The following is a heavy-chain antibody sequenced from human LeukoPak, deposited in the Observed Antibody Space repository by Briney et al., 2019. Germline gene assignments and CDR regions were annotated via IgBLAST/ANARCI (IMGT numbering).Heavy chain of an antibody. V-gene: IGHV3-48*03. D-gene: IGHD6-6*01. CDR1: GFTFSSYE. CDR2: VSSSGGPI. Sequence: GGSLRLSCAISGFTFSSYEMVWVRQAPAKGLEGVSLVSSSGGPIYYADSVKGRFVISRDNAKNSLYLQMNTVGDTDTYDYYSEGCEFSRRHGYYYMDVWGKGTTVTVSS. CDR3: EGCEFSRRHGYYYMDV. J-gene: IGHJ6*03.